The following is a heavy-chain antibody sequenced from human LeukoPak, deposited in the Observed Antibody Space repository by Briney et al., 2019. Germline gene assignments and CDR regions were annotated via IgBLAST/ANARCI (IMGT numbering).Heavy chain of an antibody. J-gene: IGHJ4*02. CDR3: TIQITMIVVVPYFDY. V-gene: IGHV3-11*04. Sequence: PGGSLRLSCAASGLTFSDYYMTWIRQAPGKGLEWVAYISSRGSTIYSADSVKGRFTVSRDNAKNSLFLHMNSLRAEDTAIYYCTIQITMIVVVPYFDYWGQGTLVTVSS. CDR1: GLTFSDYY. D-gene: IGHD3-22*01. CDR2: ISSRGSTI.